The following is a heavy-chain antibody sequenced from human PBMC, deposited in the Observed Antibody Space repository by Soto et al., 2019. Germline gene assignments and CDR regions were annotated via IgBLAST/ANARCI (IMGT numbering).Heavy chain of an antibody. V-gene: IGHV3-30*18. Sequence: QVQLVESGGGVVQPGTSLRLSCGGSGFPFYDYDINWVRQAPGKGLEWVAIISFDGTTKLYADSVKGRFTISRDNSKNTVFMQKSGLRVEDTAVYYCAKDATYYYNPLPQAYFDSWGQGTPVTVSS. CDR3: AKDATYYYNPLPQAYFDS. D-gene: IGHD3-10*01. J-gene: IGHJ4*02. CDR2: ISFDGTTK. CDR1: GFPFYDYD.